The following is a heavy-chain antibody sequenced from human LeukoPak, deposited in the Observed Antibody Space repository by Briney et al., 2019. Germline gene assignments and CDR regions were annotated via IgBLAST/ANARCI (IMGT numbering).Heavy chain of an antibody. J-gene: IGHJ4*02. Sequence: SQTLSLTCTVSGGSVNYDAYSWSWIRHSAGKALEWIGYTYQPLGPSYNPSLKSRVTISVDTSKNQFSLKLSSVTAADTAVYYCARCIAVAGLYYFDYWGQGTLVTVSS. CDR2: TYQPLGP. V-gene: IGHV4-30-2*06. D-gene: IGHD6-19*01. CDR3: ARCIAVAGLYYFDY. CDR1: GGSVNYDAYS.